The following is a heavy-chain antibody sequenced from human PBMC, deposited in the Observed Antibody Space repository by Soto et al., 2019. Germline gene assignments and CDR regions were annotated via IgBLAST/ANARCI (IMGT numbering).Heavy chain of an antibody. CDR1: GGSLSNIT. CDR3: ARLPLDS. V-gene: IGHV1-69*08. Sequence: QVQLVQSGAEVKKPGSSVRVSCKISGGSLSNITVSWVRQAPGLGLEWMGRVNPPLGTANYAQKFQGRVTLSADRSTNIAYRDMTSLTSKDTAMYYCARLPLDSWGQGQLVTASS. J-gene: IGHJ4*02. CDR2: VNPPLGTA.